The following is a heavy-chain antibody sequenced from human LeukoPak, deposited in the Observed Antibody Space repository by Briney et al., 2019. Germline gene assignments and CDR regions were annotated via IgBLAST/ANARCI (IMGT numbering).Heavy chain of an antibody. V-gene: IGHV4-4*02. D-gene: IGHD4-23*01. CDR2: IHYSGST. CDR1: GTSISSGPW. Sequence: SETLSLTCAVSGTSISSGPWWSWVRQPPGKGLDWIGYIHYSGSTNYNPSLKSRVIISVDTSKNQFSLNLRSVTAADTAVYYCVRMTRKTTVVPPDFDFWGQGTLVTVST. J-gene: IGHJ4*02. CDR3: VRMTRKTTVVPPDFDF.